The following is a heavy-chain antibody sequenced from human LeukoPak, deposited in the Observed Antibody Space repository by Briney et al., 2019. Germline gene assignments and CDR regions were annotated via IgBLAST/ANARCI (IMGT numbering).Heavy chain of an antibody. Sequence: TGGSLRLSCAASGFSFSRFALSWVRQAPGKGLEWVSVFSGIGDNIDYADSVKGRFTISRDNSKHTLYLQMNSLKAEDTAVYYCARSPPYVLYSNYLFDYWGQGTLVTVSS. CDR1: GFSFSRFA. J-gene: IGHJ4*02. V-gene: IGHV3-23*01. D-gene: IGHD4-11*01. CDR2: FSGIGDNI. CDR3: ARSPPYVLYSNYLFDY.